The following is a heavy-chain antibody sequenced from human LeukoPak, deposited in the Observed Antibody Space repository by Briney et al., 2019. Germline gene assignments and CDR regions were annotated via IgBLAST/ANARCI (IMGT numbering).Heavy chain of an antibody. CDR3: AWGGSQQNYYYNYMDV. CDR1: GDSISSGGYY. J-gene: IGHJ6*03. Sequence: SETLSLTCTVSGDSISSGGYYWNWIRQPPGKGLEWIGYIYHSGITNYNPSLKSRVTISIDRSKNQFSLKLSSVSAADTAVYYCAWGGSQQNYYYNYMDVWGKGTTVTVSS. D-gene: IGHD1-26*01. CDR2: IYHSGIT. V-gene: IGHV4-30-2*01.